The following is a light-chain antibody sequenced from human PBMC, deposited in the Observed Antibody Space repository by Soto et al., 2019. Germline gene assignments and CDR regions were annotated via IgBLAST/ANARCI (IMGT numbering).Light chain of an antibody. CDR3: QQRSNWPLT. V-gene: IGKV3D-20*02. Sequence: EIVMTQSPGTLSLSPGERATLSCRASQSPSSSYLAWYQQKPGQAPRLLIYGASSRATGIPDRFSGSGSGTDFTLTISSLEPEDFAVYYCQQRSNWPLTFGGGTKVDIK. J-gene: IGKJ4*01. CDR2: GAS. CDR1: QSPSSSY.